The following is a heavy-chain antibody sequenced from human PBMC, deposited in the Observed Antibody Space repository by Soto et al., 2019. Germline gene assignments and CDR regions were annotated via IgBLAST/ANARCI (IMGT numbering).Heavy chain of an antibody. Sequence: GGSLRLSCAASGFDFSTHSLTWVRQAPGKGLEWLSSITNTGITTHYADSVKGRFTISRENSRNTLHLQLNNLRVDETAVYYCAKGFDYGDMNHIDHWGQGTLVTVSS. V-gene: IGHV3-23*01. CDR1: GFDFSTHS. D-gene: IGHD4-17*01. J-gene: IGHJ4*02. CDR2: ITNTGITT. CDR3: AKGFDYGDMNHIDH.